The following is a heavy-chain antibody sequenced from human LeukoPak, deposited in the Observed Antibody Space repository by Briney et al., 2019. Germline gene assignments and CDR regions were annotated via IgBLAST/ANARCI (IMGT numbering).Heavy chain of an antibody. D-gene: IGHD2-2*01. J-gene: IGHJ4*02. CDR1: GGTFSSYT. V-gene: IGHV1-69*02. CDR3: AGDCSSTSCFSSDFDY. CDR2: IIPILGIA. Sequence: SVKVSCKASGGTFSSYTISWVRQAPGQGLEWMGRIIPILGIANYAQKFQGRVTITADKSTSTAYMELSSLRSEDTAVCYCAGDCSSTSCFSSDFDYWGQGTLVTVSS.